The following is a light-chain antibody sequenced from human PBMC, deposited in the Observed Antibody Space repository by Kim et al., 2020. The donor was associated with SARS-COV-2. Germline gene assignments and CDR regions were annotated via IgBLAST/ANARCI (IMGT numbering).Light chain of an antibody. J-gene: IGLJ2*01. V-gene: IGLV3-1*01. CDR1: KVGDKY. CDR2: QDS. CDR3: QAWDSSTVV. Sequence: VSSEQTASITCSGDKVGDKYACWYQQKPGKSPVLVIYQDSKRPSGVPERFSGSNSGNTATLTISGTQAMDEADYYCQAWDSSTVVFGGGTQLTVL.